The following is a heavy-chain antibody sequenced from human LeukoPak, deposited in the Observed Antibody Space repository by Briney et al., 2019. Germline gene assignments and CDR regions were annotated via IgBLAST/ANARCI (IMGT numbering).Heavy chain of an antibody. V-gene: IGHV1-2*02. CDR2: INPNSGGT. J-gene: IGHJ5*02. CDR1: GYTFTGYY. Sequence: ASVKVSCKASGYTFTGYYMHWVRQAPGQGLEWMGWINPNSGGTNYAQKFQGRVTMTRDTSISTAYMELSRLRSDDTAVYYCARDSNVLLWFGEFGWFDPWGQGTLVTVSS. CDR3: ARDSNVLLWFGEFGWFDP. D-gene: IGHD3-10*01.